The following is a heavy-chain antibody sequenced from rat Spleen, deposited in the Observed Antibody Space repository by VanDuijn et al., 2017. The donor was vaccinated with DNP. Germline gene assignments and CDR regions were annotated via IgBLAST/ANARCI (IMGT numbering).Heavy chain of an antibody. D-gene: IGHD1-12*02. Sequence: EVQLVESGGDLVQPGGSLKLSCVASGFTFSYFWMNWVRQVPGKGLEWVASITNTDRTDHIDSVRGRFASSRDNAKNTLYLRMNSLRSEDTATYYCTRVGDLHDGGSGDALDAWGQGTSVTVSS. V-gene: IGHV5-31*01. CDR3: TRVGDLHDGGSGDALDA. CDR2: ITNTDRT. J-gene: IGHJ4*01. CDR1: GFTFSYFW.